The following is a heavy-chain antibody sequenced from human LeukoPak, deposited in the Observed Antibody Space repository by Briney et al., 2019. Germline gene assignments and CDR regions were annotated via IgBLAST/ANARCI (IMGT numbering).Heavy chain of an antibody. CDR3: AKPVCCTSTSRRVPGVYCFDN. Sequence: AGGSLRLSCAASGFTFSSYAMNWVRQAPGKGLEWLSAMSGSGENTYYADSVKGRFTISRDNSKKMLYLQMNNLRADDTAIYYCAKPVCCTSTSRRVPGVYCFDNWGRGTLVTVSS. CDR1: GFTFSSYA. J-gene: IGHJ4*02. CDR2: MSGSGENT. V-gene: IGHV3-23*01. D-gene: IGHD2-2*01.